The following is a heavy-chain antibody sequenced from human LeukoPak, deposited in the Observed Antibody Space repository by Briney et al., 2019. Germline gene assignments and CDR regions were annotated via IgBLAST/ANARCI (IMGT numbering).Heavy chain of an antibody. V-gene: IGHV3-23*01. D-gene: IGHD6-19*01. CDR1: GFTFSSYG. J-gene: IGHJ4*02. CDR3: AKGSSGWFGGYFDY. CDR2: IGDGGGNT. Sequence: GGCLRLSCAASGFTFSSYGMSWVRQAPGKGLEWVSAIGDGGGNTYYADSVKGRFTISRDSSKNTLYLQMNSLRAEDTAVYYCAKGSSGWFGGYFDYWGQGTLVTVSS.